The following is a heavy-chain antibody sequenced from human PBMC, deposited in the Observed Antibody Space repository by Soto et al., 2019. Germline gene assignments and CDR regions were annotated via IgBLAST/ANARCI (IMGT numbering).Heavy chain of an antibody. CDR3: ARQNYYSGMDV. Sequence: ASVKVSCKASGYTFSSYFITWVRQAPGQGLEWMGWISAYNGNTNYAQMLRGRVTMATDTSTNTAYMELRSLRSDDTAVFYCARQNYYSGMDVWGQGTTVTVSS. J-gene: IGHJ6*02. CDR2: ISAYNGNT. CDR1: GYTFSSYF. V-gene: IGHV1-18*01.